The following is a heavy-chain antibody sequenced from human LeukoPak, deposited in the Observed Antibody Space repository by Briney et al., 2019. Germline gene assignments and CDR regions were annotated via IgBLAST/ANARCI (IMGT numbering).Heavy chain of an antibody. V-gene: IGHV3-53*01. D-gene: IGHD1-26*01. CDR3: ARGGGYYAIDY. CDR2: LYSDDTT. J-gene: IGHJ4*02. CDR1: GFIVNSNY. Sequence: GGSLRLSCAASGFIVNSNYMNWVRQAPGKGLEWVSVLYSDDTTYYADSVEGRFTISRDNSKNTLYLQMNNLRAEDTAVHYCARGGGYYAIDYWGQGTLVTVSS.